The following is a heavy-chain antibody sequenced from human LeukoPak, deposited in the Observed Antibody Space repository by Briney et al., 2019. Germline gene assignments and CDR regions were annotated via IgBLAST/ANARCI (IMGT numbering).Heavy chain of an antibody. CDR2: INHSGST. V-gene: IGHV4-34*01. Sequence: PSETLSLTCAVYGGSFSGYYWSWIRQPPGKGLEWIGEINHSGSTNYNPSLKSRVTISVDTSKNQFSLKLSSVTAADTAVYYCARPRITMVRGYGMDAWGKGTTVTVSS. CDR3: ARPRITMVRGYGMDA. D-gene: IGHD3-10*01. J-gene: IGHJ6*04. CDR1: GGSFSGYY.